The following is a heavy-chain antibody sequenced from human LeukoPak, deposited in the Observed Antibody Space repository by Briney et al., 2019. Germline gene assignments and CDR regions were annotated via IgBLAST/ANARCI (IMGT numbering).Heavy chain of an antibody. CDR1: GFTFSTYG. V-gene: IGHV3-33*01. Sequence: GGSLRLSCAASGFTFSTYGMHWVRQAPGKGLEWVAVIWYDGSNKYYADSVKGRFTISRDKSKNTLYLQMNSLRAEDTAVYYCARDGTYYYDSSGYYAEYFQHWGQGTLVTVSS. J-gene: IGHJ1*01. CDR3: ARDGTYYYDSSGYYAEYFQH. D-gene: IGHD3-22*01. CDR2: IWYDGSNK.